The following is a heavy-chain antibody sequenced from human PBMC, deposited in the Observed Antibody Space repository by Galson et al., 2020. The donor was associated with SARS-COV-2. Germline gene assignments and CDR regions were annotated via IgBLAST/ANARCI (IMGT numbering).Heavy chain of an antibody. D-gene: IGHD6-13*01. CDR2: INWNGGST. Sequence: GGSLRLSCAASGFTFDDYGMSWVRQAPVKGLEWVSGINWNGGSTGYADSVKGRFTISRDNAKNSLYLQMNSLRAEDTALYHCARVGSRSSWYARWFDPWGQGTLVTVSS. CDR3: ARVGSRSSWYARWFDP. CDR1: GFTFDDYG. V-gene: IGHV3-20*01. J-gene: IGHJ5*02.